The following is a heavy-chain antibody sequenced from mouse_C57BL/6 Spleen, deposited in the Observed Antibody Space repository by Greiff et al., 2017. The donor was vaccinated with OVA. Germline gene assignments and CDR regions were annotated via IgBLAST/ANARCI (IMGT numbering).Heavy chain of an antibody. CDR2: IDPEDGET. J-gene: IGHJ2*01. CDR1: GFNIKDYY. V-gene: IGHV14-2*01. Sequence: EVQRVESGAELVKPGASVKLSCTASGFNIKDYYMHWVKQRTEQGLEWIGRIDPEDGETKYAPKFQGKATITADTSSNTAYLQLSSLTSEDTAVYYCARERVTAQAFFDYGGQGTTLTVSS. D-gene: IGHD3-2*02. CDR3: ARERVTAQAFFDY.